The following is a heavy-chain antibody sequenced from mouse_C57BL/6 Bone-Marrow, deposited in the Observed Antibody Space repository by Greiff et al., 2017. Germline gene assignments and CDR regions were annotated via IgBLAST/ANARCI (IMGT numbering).Heavy chain of an antibody. CDR3: ASSSWAWFAY. Sequence: DVKLVESGGDLVKPGGSLKLSCAASGFTFSSYGMSWVRQTPDKRLEWVATISSGGSYTYYPDSVKGRFTISRDNAKNTLYLQMSSLKSEDTAMYYCASSSWAWFAYWGQGTLVTVSA. D-gene: IGHD1-1*01. CDR1: GFTFSSYG. J-gene: IGHJ3*01. CDR2: ISSGGSYT. V-gene: IGHV5-6*02.